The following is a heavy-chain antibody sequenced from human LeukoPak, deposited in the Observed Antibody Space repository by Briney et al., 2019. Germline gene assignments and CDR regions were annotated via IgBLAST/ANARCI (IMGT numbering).Heavy chain of an antibody. Sequence: GGSLRLSCAASGFTFSSYAMSWVRQAPGKGLEWVSAISGGGDSTYYADSVKGRFTISRDNSKNTLYLQMNSLRAEDTAVYYCAKDYRTGNRDGYNYYFDYWGQGTLVTVSS. CDR1: GFTFSSYA. CDR3: AKDYRTGNRDGYNYYFDY. CDR2: ISGGGDST. D-gene: IGHD5-24*01. V-gene: IGHV3-23*01. J-gene: IGHJ4*02.